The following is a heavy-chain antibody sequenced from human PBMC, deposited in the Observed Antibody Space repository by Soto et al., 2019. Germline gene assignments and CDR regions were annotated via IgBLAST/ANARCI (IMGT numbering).Heavy chain of an antibody. CDR2: INDSGGST. CDR1: GFTFSSHA. Sequence: EVQLLESGGGLVQPGGSLRLSCAASGFTFSSHAMSWVRQAPGKGLEWVSGINDSGGSTYYADSVKGRLTISRDNSRNTLYLQMNSLRAEDTAVYYCAKSRGVTTPDYWGQGTLVIVSS. D-gene: IGHD2-21*02. CDR3: AKSRGVTTPDY. J-gene: IGHJ4*02. V-gene: IGHV3-23*01.